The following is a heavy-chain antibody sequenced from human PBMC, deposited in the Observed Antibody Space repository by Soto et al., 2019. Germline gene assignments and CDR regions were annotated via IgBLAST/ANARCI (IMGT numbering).Heavy chain of an antibody. Sequence: EVQLVESGGGLVKPGGSLRLSCAASGFSFSTYTMSWVRQAPGKGLEWVSSISSSSSYIYYSDSMKGRFTISRDNAKNSLFLQMNSLRLEDTAVYYCERSSLGILRFLEWSFDYWGQGTLVTVSS. CDR2: ISSSSSYI. D-gene: IGHD3-3*01. CDR3: ERSSLGILRFLEWSFDY. V-gene: IGHV3-21*01. J-gene: IGHJ4*02. CDR1: GFSFSTYT.